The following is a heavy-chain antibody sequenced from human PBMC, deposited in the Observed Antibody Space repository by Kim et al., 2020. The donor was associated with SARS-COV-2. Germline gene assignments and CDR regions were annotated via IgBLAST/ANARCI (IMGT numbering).Heavy chain of an antibody. CDR1: GYSFTRLY. CDR2: MNPNSGAS. CDR3: ASGTRQEIT. V-gene: IGHV1-2*06. D-gene: IGHD1-7*01. Sequence: ASVKVSCQASGYSFTRLYMHWVKQAPGQGPEWMGRMNPNSGASTYVQKFQGRVTMTRDTSTNTAYMELSGLSFDDTAVYYCASGTRQEITWGQGTLVTVSS. J-gene: IGHJ5*02.